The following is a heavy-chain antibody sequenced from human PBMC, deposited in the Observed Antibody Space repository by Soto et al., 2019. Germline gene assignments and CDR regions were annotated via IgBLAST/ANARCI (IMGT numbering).Heavy chain of an antibody. CDR3: ARESVVVVPAAMELMEPDYYYYMDV. J-gene: IGHJ6*03. CDR2: IWYDGSNK. V-gene: IGHV3-33*01. D-gene: IGHD2-2*01. CDR1: GFTFSSYG. Sequence: GGSLRLSCAASGFTFSSYGMHWVRQAPGKGLEWVAVIWYDGSNKYYADSVKGRLTISRDNSKNTLYLQMNSLRAEDTAVYYCARESVVVVPAAMELMEPDYYYYMDVWGKGTTVTVSS.